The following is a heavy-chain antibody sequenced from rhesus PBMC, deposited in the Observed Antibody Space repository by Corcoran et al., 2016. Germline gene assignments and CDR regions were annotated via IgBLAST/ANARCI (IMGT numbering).Heavy chain of an antibody. D-gene: IGHD4-11*01. J-gene: IGHJ5-1*01. Sequence: QVQLQQWGEGLVKPSATLSLTCAVSGASFSCYWWGLFRQPPGKGLEWVGRIRRGGSTNNNPSLKSRVTISIDTTKNQFSLKLSSVTAADTAVYYCARHDYIGRFDVWGPGVLVTVSS. CDR1: GASFSCYW. CDR3: ARHDYIGRFDV. V-gene: IGHV4-160*01. CDR2: IRRGGST.